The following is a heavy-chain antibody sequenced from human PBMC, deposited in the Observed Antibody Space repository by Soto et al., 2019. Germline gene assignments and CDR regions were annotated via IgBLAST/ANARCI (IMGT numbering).Heavy chain of an antibody. J-gene: IGHJ3*02. D-gene: IGHD5-12*01. CDR3: AAGVATIFDAFDI. CDR1: GFTFTSSA. Sequence: ASVKVSCKASGFTFTSSAMQWVRQARGQRLERIGWIVVGSGNTNYAQKFQERVTITRDMSTSTAYMELSSLRSEDTAVYYCAAGVATIFDAFDIWGQGTMVTVSS. V-gene: IGHV1-58*02. CDR2: IVVGSGNT.